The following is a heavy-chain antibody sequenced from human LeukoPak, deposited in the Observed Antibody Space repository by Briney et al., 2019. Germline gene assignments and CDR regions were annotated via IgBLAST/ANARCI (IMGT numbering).Heavy chain of an antibody. CDR2: ISGSGGST. J-gene: IGHJ4*03. CDR1: GFTFSSYA. D-gene: IGHD4-23*01. Sequence: GGSLRLSCAASGFTFSSYAMSWVRQAPGKGLEWVSAISGSGGSTYYADSVKGRFTISRDNSKNTLYLQMNSLRAEDTARYFFSLQTYGGFVGDFLGQGTPVTLSS. V-gene: IGHV3-23*01. CDR3: SLQTYGGFVGDF.